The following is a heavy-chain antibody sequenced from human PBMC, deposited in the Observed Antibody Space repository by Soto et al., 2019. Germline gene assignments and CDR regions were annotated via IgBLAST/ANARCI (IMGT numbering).Heavy chain of an antibody. D-gene: IGHD3-10*01. J-gene: IGHJ4*02. V-gene: IGHV4-30-4*01. CDR2: IYYSGST. CDR1: GGSISSGDYY. Sequence: QVQLQESGPGLVKPSQTLSLTCTVSGGSISSGDYYWSWIRQPPGKGLEWIGYIYYSGSTYYNPYLKSRVTYSEDTSKNQFPRKLSSVTAADTAVYYCARGEMGVRGVIDYWGQGTLVTVYS. CDR3: ARGEMGVRGVIDY.